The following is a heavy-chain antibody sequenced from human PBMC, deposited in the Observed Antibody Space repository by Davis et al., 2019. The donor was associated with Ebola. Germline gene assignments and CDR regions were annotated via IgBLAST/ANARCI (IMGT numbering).Heavy chain of an antibody. CDR2: ISYDGRNK. V-gene: IGHV3-30*04. D-gene: IGHD5-12*01. CDR3: ASGYSGFDYWIDY. Sequence: GESLKISCAASGFTFTHYAMHWVRQAPGTGLAWVAVISYDGRNKYYADSVKGRFTISRDNSKNTLYLQMNSLRTEDTAVYYCASGYSGFDYWIDYWGQGTLVTVSS. J-gene: IGHJ4*02. CDR1: GFTFTHYA.